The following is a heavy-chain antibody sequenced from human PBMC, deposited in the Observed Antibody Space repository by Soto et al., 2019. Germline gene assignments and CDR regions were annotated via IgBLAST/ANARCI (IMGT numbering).Heavy chain of an antibody. CDR3: ARDIAPYDILTGYRAWFDP. J-gene: IGHJ5*02. CDR1: GYTFTNYG. CDR2: IIPIFGTA. D-gene: IGHD3-9*01. Sequence: GASVKVSCKASGYTFTNYGISWVRQAPGQGLEWMGGIIPIFGTANYAQKFQGRVTITADKSTSTAYMELSSLRSEDTAVYYCARDIAPYDILTGYRAWFDPWGQGILVTVSS. V-gene: IGHV1-69*06.